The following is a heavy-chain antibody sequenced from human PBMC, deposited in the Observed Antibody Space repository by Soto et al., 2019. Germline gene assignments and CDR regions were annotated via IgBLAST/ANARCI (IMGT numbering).Heavy chain of an antibody. D-gene: IGHD2-2*03. CDR3: ARDERGHGGGTSCPHGDY. J-gene: IGHJ4*02. CDR1: GYTFTTYG. V-gene: IGHV1-18*01. CDR2: ISPYKSNP. Sequence: QVQLVQSGPEVTAPGASVKVSCKASGYTFTTYGISWVRQAPGQGLEWMGWISPYKSNPNYAPTFHGRVTVTIDTATSTGYMEVRNLRSDDTAVYYCARDERGHGGGTSCPHGDYWGQGTLGTVAS.